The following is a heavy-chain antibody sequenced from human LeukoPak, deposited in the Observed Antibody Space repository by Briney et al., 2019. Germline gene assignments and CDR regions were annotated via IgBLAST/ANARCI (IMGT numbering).Heavy chain of an antibody. CDR2: IYHSGST. CDR1: GYSISSGYY. D-gene: IGHD3-3*01. CDR3: ARRYYDFWSGYYPAAFDI. V-gene: IGHV4-38-2*01. J-gene: IGHJ3*02. Sequence: SETLSLTCAVSGYSISSGYYWGWIRQPPGRGLEWIGSIYHSGSTYCNPSLKSRVTISVDTSKNQFSLKLSSVTAADTAVYYCARRYYDFWSGYYPAAFDIWGQGTMATVSS.